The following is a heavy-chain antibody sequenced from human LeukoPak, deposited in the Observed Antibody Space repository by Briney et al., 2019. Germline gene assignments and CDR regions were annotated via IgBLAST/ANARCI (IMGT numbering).Heavy chain of an antibody. J-gene: IGHJ4*02. CDR3: ARGGTMIVVTFDY. CDR2: IYYSGST. D-gene: IGHD3-22*01. CDR1: GGSISSSSYY. V-gene: IGHV4-39*07. Sequence: SETLSLTCTVSGGSISSSSYYWGWIRQPPGKGLEWIGSIYYSGSTYYNPSLKSRVTISVDTSKNQFSLKLSSVTAADTAVYYCARGGTMIVVTFDYWGQGTLVTVSS.